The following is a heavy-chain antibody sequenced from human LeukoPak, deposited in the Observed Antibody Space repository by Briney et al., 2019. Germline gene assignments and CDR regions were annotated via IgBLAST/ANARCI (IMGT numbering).Heavy chain of an antibody. V-gene: IGHV1-2*02. J-gene: IGHJ5*02. CDR1: GYIFTGYY. Sequence: ASVKVSCKASGYIFTGYYMHWVRQAPGQGLEWMGWINPNSGDTNYAQKFQGRVTMTRDTSISTAYMELSRLRSDDTAVYYCARRRLTGSYYDPWGQGTLVTVSS. D-gene: IGHD1-26*01. CDR2: INPNSGDT. CDR3: ARRRLTGSYYDP.